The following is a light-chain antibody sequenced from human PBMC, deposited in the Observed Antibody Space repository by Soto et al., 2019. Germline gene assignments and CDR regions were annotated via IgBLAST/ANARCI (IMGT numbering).Light chain of an antibody. Sequence: QSALPQPASVSGSPGQSITISCTGTSRDVGGYNDVSWYQQHPGKAPKLVIYDVSNRPSGVSNRFSGSKSGNTASLTISGLQAEDEADYYCSSYTSSSTLVFGTGTKLTVL. CDR3: SSYTSSSTLV. V-gene: IGLV2-14*01. J-gene: IGLJ1*01. CDR2: DVS. CDR1: SRDVGGYND.